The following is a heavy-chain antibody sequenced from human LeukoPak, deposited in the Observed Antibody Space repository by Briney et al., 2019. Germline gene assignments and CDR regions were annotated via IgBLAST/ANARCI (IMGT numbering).Heavy chain of an antibody. CDR2: ISCSGGST. Sequence: GGSLRVYCAASGFTFSSCAISWVRQAPGRGLEWVSTISCSGGSTYYADSVKGRFTISMDNAKNSLYLQMNRLTAEDTAVYYCAKDRITMVRGVPPAFDYWGQGTLVTVSS. V-gene: IGHV3-23*01. D-gene: IGHD3-10*01. CDR3: AKDRITMVRGVPPAFDY. CDR1: GFTFSSCA. J-gene: IGHJ4*02.